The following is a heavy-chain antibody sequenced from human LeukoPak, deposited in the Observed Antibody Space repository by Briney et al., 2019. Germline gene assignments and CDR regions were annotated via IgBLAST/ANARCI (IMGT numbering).Heavy chain of an antibody. J-gene: IGHJ6*03. Sequence: SETLSLTCTVSGGSISSSSYYWGWIRQPPGKGLEWIGSIYYSGSTYYNPSLKSRVTISVDTSKNQFSLKLSSVTAADTAVYYCARTRSLVVRGYYYYYMDVWGKGTTVTVSS. D-gene: IGHD3-22*01. CDR3: ARTRSLVVRGYYYYYMDV. CDR1: GGSISSSSYY. V-gene: IGHV4-39*01. CDR2: IYYSGST.